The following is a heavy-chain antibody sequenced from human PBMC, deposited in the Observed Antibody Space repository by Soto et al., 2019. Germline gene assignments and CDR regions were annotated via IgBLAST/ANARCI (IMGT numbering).Heavy chain of an antibody. J-gene: IGHJ4*02. Sequence: QVQLQESGPGLVKPSQTLSLTCTVSGGSFSSGDYYWSWIRQPPGKGLEWIGYIYYSGSTYYNPSLKSRVTISVDTSKNQFSLKLSSVTAADTAVYYCARDSGSYLGGFDYWGQGTLVTVSS. CDR1: GGSFSSGDYY. D-gene: IGHD1-26*01. CDR3: ARDSGSYLGGFDY. CDR2: IYYSGST. V-gene: IGHV4-30-4*01.